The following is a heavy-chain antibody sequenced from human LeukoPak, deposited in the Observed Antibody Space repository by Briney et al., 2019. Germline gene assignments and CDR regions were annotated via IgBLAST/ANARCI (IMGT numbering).Heavy chain of an antibody. CDR1: GGSFSGYY. CDR2: IYYSGGT. CDR3: ARGVTIFGGGAFDI. D-gene: IGHD3-3*01. J-gene: IGHJ3*02. V-gene: IGHV4-59*01. Sequence: SETXXLTXAVYGGSFSGYYWSWVRQPPGKGXEXXGYIYYSGGTNYNPSLKSRVTISVDTSKNQFSLQLSSVTAADTAVYYCARGVTIFGGGAFDIWGQGTMVTVSS.